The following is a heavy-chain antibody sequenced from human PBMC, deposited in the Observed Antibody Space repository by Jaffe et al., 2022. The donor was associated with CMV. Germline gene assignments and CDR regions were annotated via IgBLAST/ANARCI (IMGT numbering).Heavy chain of an antibody. V-gene: IGHV3-48*02. CDR2: ISSSSSTI. J-gene: IGHJ4*02. CDR3: FLHRYSSGYYYGLGAIDY. Sequence: EVQLVESGGGLVQPGGSLRLSCAASGFTFSSYSMNWVRQAPGKGLEWVSYISSSSSTIYYADSVKGRFTISRDNAKNSLYLQMNSLRDEDTAVYYCFLHRYSSGYYYGLGAIDYWGQGTLVTVSS. CDR1: GFTFSSYS. D-gene: IGHD3-22*01.